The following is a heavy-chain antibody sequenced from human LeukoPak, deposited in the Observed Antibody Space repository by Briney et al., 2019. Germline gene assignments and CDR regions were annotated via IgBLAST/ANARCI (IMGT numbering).Heavy chain of an antibody. CDR3: ARSGFNYYDSSGYDYFDY. CDR2: IWYDGSNK. CDR1: GFTFSSYG. Sequence: GRSLRLSCAASGFTFSSYGMHWVRQAPGKGLEWVAVIWYDGSNKYYADSVKGRFTISRDNSKNTLYLQMNTLRAEDTAVYYCARSGFNYYDSSGYDYFDYWGQGTLVTVSS. J-gene: IGHJ4*02. D-gene: IGHD3-22*01. V-gene: IGHV3-33*08.